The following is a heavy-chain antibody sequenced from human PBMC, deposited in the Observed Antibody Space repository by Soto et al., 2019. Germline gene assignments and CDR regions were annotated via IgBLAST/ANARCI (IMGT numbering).Heavy chain of an antibody. V-gene: IGHV1-46*01. CDR2: INSSGGHT. CDR1: GYTFTRNY. D-gene: IGHD6-13*01. Sequence: QMQLVQSGAEVKKPGASVKVSCKASGYTFTRNYIHVVRQAPGQGLEWMGIINSSGGHTYYAQKFHVRVALISDTSTRTVYMELSSLRSEDRAVYYWTRDLLAAGSAAVDIWGQGTMVTVSS. CDR3: TRDLLAAGSAAVDI. J-gene: IGHJ3*02.